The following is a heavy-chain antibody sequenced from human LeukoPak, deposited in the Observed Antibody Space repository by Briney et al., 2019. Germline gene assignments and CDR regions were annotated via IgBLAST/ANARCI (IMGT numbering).Heavy chain of an antibody. CDR2: IYHSGST. J-gene: IGHJ4*02. V-gene: IGHV4-30-2*01. Sequence: SQTLSLTCAVSGGSISSGGYSWGWIRQPPGKGLEWIGYIYHSGSTYYNPSLKSRVTISVDRSKNQFSLKLSSVTAADTAVYYCAAQGTTGDFDYWGQGTLVTVSS. CDR3: AAQGTTGDFDY. D-gene: IGHD4-17*01. CDR1: GGSISSGGYS.